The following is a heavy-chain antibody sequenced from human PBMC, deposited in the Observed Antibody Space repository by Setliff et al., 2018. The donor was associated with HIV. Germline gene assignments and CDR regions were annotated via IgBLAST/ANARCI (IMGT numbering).Heavy chain of an antibody. CDR3: ARQDHSSVNTGSLYAFDV. D-gene: IGHD2-8*02. CDR1: GYTFTNYY. V-gene: IGHV1-2*02. Sequence: AASVKVSCKASGYTFTNYYMHWVRQAPGQGLEWMGWINPNSGGTNYAQKFQGRVTMTRDTSISTAYMELSRLTSDDTAVYYCARQDHSSVNTGSLYAFDVWGQGTMVTVSS. CDR2: INPNSGGT. J-gene: IGHJ3*01.